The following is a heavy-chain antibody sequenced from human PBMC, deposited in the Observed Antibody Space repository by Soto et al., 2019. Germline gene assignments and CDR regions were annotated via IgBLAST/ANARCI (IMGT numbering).Heavy chain of an antibody. CDR2: VNWNGGST. Sequence: GGSLRLSCAASGLTFSSYAMNWVRQAPGKGLEWVSGVNWNGGSTGYADSVKGRFTISRDNAKNSLYLQMNSLRAEDTAFYYCVRGASLNFDYWGQGTLVTVSS. V-gene: IGHV3-20*04. CDR3: VRGASLNFDY. CDR1: GLTFSSYA. J-gene: IGHJ4*02. D-gene: IGHD1-26*01.